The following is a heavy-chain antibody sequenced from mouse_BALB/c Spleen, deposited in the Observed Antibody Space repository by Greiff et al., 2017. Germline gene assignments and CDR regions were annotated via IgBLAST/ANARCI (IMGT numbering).Heavy chain of an antibody. CDR2: IYPGSGST. CDR1: GYTFTDYV. J-gene: IGHJ3*01. CDR3: ASEPLPFAY. V-gene: IGHV1-77*01. Sequence: VQLKQSGPELVKPGASVKMSCTASGYTFTDYVISWVKQRTGQGLEWIGEIYPGSGSTYYNEKFKGKATLTADKSSNTAYMQLSSLTSEDSAVYFCASEPLPFAYWGQGTLVTVSA.